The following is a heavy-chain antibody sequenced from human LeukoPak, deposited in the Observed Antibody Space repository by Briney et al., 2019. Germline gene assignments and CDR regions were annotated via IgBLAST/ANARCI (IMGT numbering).Heavy chain of an antibody. CDR1: GYTFTGYY. J-gene: IGHJ4*02. CDR3: ALAPEMATPYFDY. V-gene: IGHV1-2*02. CDR2: INPNSGGT. D-gene: IGHD5-24*01. Sequence: ASVKVSCKASGYTFTGYYMHWVRQAPGQRLEWMGWINPNSGGTNYAQKFQGRVTMTRDTSISTAYMELSRLRSDDTAVYYCALAPEMATPYFDYWGQGTLVTVSS.